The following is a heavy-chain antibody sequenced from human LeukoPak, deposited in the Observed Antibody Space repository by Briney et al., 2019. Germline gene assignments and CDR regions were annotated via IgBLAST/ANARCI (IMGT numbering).Heavy chain of an antibody. V-gene: IGHV4-39*01. CDR1: GGSISSSGYY. J-gene: IGHJ4*02. CDR2: IYYSGST. Sequence: PSETLSLTCTVSGGSISSSGYYWGWIRQPPGKGLEWIGTIYYSGSTYYNPSLKSRVTISVDTSKNQFSLKLSSVTAADTAVYYCARMARTASYYDSSGPLDYWGQGTLVTVSS. CDR3: ARMARTASYYDSSGPLDY. D-gene: IGHD3-22*01.